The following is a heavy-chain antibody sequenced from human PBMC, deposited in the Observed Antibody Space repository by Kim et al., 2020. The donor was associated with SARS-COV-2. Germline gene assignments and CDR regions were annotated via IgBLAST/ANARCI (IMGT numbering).Heavy chain of an antibody. D-gene: IGHD5-18*01. CDR2: ISHDGGAT. CDR3: GWCIANSYGYGDS. CDR1: GFTFSTSW. Sequence: GGSLRLSCAASGFTFSTSWFHWVRQVPGGGLVWVSRISHDGGATTNADSATGRFTITIDNAKNTLSLQMNSLRADDTGIYICGWCIANSYGYGDSCGQGALVTVSS. V-gene: IGHV3-74*03. J-gene: IGHJ4*02.